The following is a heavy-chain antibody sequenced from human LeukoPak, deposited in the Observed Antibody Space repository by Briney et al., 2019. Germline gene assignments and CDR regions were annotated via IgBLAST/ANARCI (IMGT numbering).Heavy chain of an antibody. CDR1: GGSISSSSYY. CDR2: FSSGGSA. CDR3: AKKQTGTMYDV. Sequence: SETLSLTCIVPGGSISSSSYYWAWIRQSPGKGLEWIGTFSSGGSAYYNPSLTSRVSISKDTSDNQFSLRLYSVTAADTAVYYCAKKQTGTMYDVWGQGTQVTVSS. D-gene: IGHD1-7*01. V-gene: IGHV4-39*07. J-gene: IGHJ4*02.